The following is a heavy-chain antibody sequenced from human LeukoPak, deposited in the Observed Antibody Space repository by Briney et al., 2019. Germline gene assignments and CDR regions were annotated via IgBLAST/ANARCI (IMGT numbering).Heavy chain of an antibody. CDR1: GGSISSYY. CDR2: IYYSGST. CDR3: ARTIAAAGIWSDP. Sequence: SETLSLTCTVSGGSISSYYWSWIRQPPGKGLEWIGYIYYSGSTNYNPSLKSRVTISVDTSKNQFSLKLSSVTAADTAVYYCARTIAAAGIWSDPWGQGTLVTVSS. J-gene: IGHJ5*02. V-gene: IGHV4-59*01. D-gene: IGHD6-13*01.